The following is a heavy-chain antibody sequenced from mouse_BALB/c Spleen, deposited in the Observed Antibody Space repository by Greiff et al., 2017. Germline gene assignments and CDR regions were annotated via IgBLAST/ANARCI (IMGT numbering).Heavy chain of an antibody. V-gene: IGHV3-8*02. CDR3: ARYYYYGSSYAMDY. CDR1: GDSITSGY. CDR2: ISYSGST. J-gene: IGHJ4*01. Sequence: VQLKESGPSLVKPSQTLSLTCSVTGDSITSGYWNWIRKFPGNKLEYMGYISYSGSTYYNPSLKSRISITRDTSKNQYYLQLNSVTTEDTATYYCARYYYYGSSYAMDYWGQGTSVTVSS. D-gene: IGHD1-1*01.